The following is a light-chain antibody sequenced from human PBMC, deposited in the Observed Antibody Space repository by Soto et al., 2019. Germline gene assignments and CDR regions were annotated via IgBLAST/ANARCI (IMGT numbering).Light chain of an antibody. CDR3: CSYAGRSSSV. CDR1: SIDVGNYNF. V-gene: IGLV2-11*01. Sequence: QSALAQPRSVSGAPGQSVTISCTGTSIDVGNYNFVSWYQQHPDKGPKLILYDVTKRPSGVPDRFSGSKSGNTASLTISGLQAQAEADYYCCSYAGRSSSVFGSGTTVTV. CDR2: DVT. J-gene: IGLJ1*01.